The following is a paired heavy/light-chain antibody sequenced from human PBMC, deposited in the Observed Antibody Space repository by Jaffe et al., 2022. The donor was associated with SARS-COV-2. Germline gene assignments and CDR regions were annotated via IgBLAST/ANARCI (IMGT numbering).Heavy chain of an antibody. V-gene: IGHV4-61*02. CDR1: DDSISSRNYY. D-gene: IGHD6-6*01. J-gene: IGHJ3*02. Sequence: QVQLQESGPGLVKPSQTLSLTCSVSDDSISSRNYYWNWIRQPAGKGLEWIGRISATGSTNYNPSLKSRVTISVDTSKNQFSLKLSSVTAADTAVYYCARAPSFEYSSSLDDAFDIWGQGTVVIVSS. CDR3: ARAPSFEYSSSLDDAFDI. CDR2: ISATGST.
Light chain of an antibody. CDR1: SSNIGADYD. V-gene: IGLV1-40*01. CDR3: QSYDSSLSGPYV. CDR2: GNR. J-gene: IGLJ1*01. Sequence: QSVLTQPPSVSGAPGQRVTISCTGSSSNIGADYDVHWYQQLPGTAPKLLIYGNRHRPSGVPDRFSGSRSGTSASLAITGLQAEDEADYYCQSYDSSLSGPYVFGTGTKVTVL.